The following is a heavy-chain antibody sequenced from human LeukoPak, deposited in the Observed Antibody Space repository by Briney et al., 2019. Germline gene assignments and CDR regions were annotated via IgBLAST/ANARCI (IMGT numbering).Heavy chain of an antibody. CDR2: VRSNGGNT. J-gene: IGHJ4*02. CDR3: VKDPSDYGGPWDY. CDR1: GFTFSRYA. V-gene: IGHV3-64D*06. Sequence: GGSLRLSCSASGFTFSRYAMHWVRQAPGKGLAYVSGVRSNGGNTDYADSVKGRFTISRDNSKNTLYLQMSSLRAEDTAVYYCVKDPSDYGGPWDYSGQGTLVTVSS. D-gene: IGHD4-23*01.